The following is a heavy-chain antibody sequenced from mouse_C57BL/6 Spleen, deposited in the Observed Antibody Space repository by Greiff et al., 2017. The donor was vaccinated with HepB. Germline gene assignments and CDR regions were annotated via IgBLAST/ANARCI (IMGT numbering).Heavy chain of an antibody. J-gene: IGHJ2*01. V-gene: IGHV1-50*01. D-gene: IGHD2-1*01. CDR3: ARLGNPYYFDY. CDR2: IDPSDSYT. Sequence: QVQLQQSGAELVKPGASVKLSCKASGYTFTSYWMQWVKQRPGQGLEWIGEIDPSDSYTNYNQKFKGKATLTVDTSSSTAYMQLSSLTSEDSAVYYCARLGNPYYFDYRGQGTTLTVSS. CDR1: GYTFTSYW.